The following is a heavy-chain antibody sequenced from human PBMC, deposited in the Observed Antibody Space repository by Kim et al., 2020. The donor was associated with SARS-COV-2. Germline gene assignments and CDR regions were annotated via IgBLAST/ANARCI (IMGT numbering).Heavy chain of an antibody. Sequence: ASVKVSCKASGYTFTSYGISWVRQAPGQGLEWMGWISGNNGNTKYEQKFQGRVTXPXDTSTSTAYMXLRXLRSDDTAVFYCARXFXXFGSSDWYDVFNSWGQGXXVTDSS. V-gene: IGHV1-18*01. J-gene: IGHJ4*02. CDR2: ISGNNGNT. CDR3: ARXFXXFGSSDWYDVFNS. CDR1: GYTFTSYG. D-gene: IGHD6-19*01.